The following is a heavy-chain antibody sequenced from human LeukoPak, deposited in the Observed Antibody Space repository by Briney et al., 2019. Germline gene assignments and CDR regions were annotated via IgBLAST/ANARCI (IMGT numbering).Heavy chain of an antibody. CDR1: GGSISSGSYY. V-gene: IGHV4-61*02. CDR3: ARDHVMDY. Sequence: SETLSLTCTVSGGSISSGSYYWSWIRQPAGKGLEWIGRIYTSGSTNYNPSLKSRVTISVDTSKNQFSLKLSSVTAADTAVYYCARDHVMDYWGQGTLVTVSS. J-gene: IGHJ4*02. CDR2: IYTSGST.